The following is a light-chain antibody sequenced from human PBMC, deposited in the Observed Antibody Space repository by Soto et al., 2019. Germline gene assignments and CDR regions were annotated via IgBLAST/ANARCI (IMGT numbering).Light chain of an antibody. CDR2: GAS. CDR3: QHYNSYSEFT. CDR1: QDVSSN. Sequence: EMVVTQSPATLSVSPGERATLSCRASQDVSSNLAWYQQKPGQAPSLLIYGASTRATGTPARFSGSGSGTEFTLTISSLQSEDYATYYCQHYNSYSEFTFGPGTKVDIK. J-gene: IGKJ3*01. V-gene: IGKV3-15*01.